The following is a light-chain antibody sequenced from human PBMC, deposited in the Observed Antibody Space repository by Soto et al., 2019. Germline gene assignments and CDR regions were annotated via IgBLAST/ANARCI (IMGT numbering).Light chain of an antibody. CDR2: AAS. CDR3: QHYADSPPVFT. V-gene: IGKV3-20*01. Sequence: DIVLTQSPGTLSLSPGDRATLSCRTSRFVSNYYVAWYQQRPGQAPRLLIYAASSRATAIPDRFSGSGSGTDVTLTISRLEPEDFAVYYCQHYADSPPVFTFGPGTKVEI. J-gene: IGKJ3*01. CDR1: RFVSNYY.